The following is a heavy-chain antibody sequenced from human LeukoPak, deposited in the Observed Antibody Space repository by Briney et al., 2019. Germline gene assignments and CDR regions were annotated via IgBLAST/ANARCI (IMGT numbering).Heavy chain of an antibody. CDR2: IRSKAYGGTT. CDR3: TRDNAAAGSYWYFDL. J-gene: IGHJ2*01. CDR1: GFTFGDFA. V-gene: IGHV3-49*04. D-gene: IGHD6-13*01. Sequence: GESLRLSCTASGFTFGDFAMSWVRQAPGKGLEWVSFIRSKAYGGTTEYAASVKGRFTISRDDSKSIAYLQMNSLKTEDTAVYYCTRDNAAAGSYWYFDLWGRGTLVTVSS.